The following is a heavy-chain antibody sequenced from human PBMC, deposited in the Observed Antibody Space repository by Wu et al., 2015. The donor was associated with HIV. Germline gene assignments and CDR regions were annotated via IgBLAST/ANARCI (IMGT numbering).Heavy chain of an antibody. D-gene: IGHD2-2*01. V-gene: IGHV1-8*03. Sequence: VQLVQSGAEVKKPGAQXRVSCKASGYTFTSYDINWVRQATGQGLEWMGWMNPNSGNTGFAQKFQGRVTITRNTSISTAYMELSSLRSEDTAVYYCARGQGGYCSSTSCLFDPWGQGTLVTVSS. CDR3: ARGQGGYCSSTSCLFDP. CDR2: MNPNSGNT. CDR1: GYTFTSYD. J-gene: IGHJ5*02.